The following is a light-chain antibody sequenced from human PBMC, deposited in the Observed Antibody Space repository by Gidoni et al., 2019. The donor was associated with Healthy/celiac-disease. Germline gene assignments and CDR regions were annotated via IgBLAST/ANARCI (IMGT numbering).Light chain of an antibody. Sequence: EIVFTQSPATLSLSPGERATLSCRASQSVSSYLAWYQQKPGQAPRLLIYDASNRATGIPARFSGSGSGTDITLTISSLEPEDFAVYYCQQRSNWPLLTFGGGTKVEIK. CDR1: QSVSSY. CDR3: QQRSNWPLLT. J-gene: IGKJ4*01. CDR2: DAS. V-gene: IGKV3-11*01.